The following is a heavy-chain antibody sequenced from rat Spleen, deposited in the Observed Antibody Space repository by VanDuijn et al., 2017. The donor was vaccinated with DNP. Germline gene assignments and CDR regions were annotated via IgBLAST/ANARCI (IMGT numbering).Heavy chain of an antibody. CDR1: GFTFSDYY. Sequence: EVQLVESGGGLVQPGRSLKLSCAASGFTFSDYYMAWVRQAPTKGLEWVASISYDGGSTYHRDSVKGRFTISRDNVKSGLFLQMDSLRSEDTATYYCTTRGKIGHLAYYFDFWGPGTMVTVSS. CDR2: ISYDGGST. J-gene: IGHJ1*01. D-gene: IGHD1-5*01. CDR3: TTRGKIGHLAYYFDF. V-gene: IGHV5-20*01.